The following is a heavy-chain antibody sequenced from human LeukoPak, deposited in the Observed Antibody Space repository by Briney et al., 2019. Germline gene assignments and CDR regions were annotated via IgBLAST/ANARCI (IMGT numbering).Heavy chain of an antibody. CDR2: INPNSGGT. J-gene: IGHJ4*02. D-gene: IGHD3-22*01. V-gene: IGHV1-18*01. CDR1: GYTFTSYG. Sequence: GASVKVSCKASGYTFTSYGISWVRQAPGQGLEWMGWINPNSGGTNYAQKFQGRVTMTRDTSTSTVYMELSSLRSEDTAVYYCARDSVGYYDSSGYYLAYWGQGTLVTVSS. CDR3: ARDSVGYYDSSGYYLAY.